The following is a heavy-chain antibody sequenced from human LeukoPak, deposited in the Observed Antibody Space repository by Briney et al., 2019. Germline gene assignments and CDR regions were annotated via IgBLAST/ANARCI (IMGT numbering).Heavy chain of an antibody. V-gene: IGHV4-4*07. CDR3: ARVMITFGGVIEGGFFDY. D-gene: IGHD3-16*02. Sequence: SETLSLTCTVSGGSISSYYWSWIRQPAGKGLEWIGRIYTSGSTNYNPSLKSRVTMSVDTSKNQFSLKLSSVTAADTAVHYCARVMITFGGVIEGGFFDYWGQGTLVTVSS. J-gene: IGHJ4*02. CDR2: IYTSGST. CDR1: GGSISSYY.